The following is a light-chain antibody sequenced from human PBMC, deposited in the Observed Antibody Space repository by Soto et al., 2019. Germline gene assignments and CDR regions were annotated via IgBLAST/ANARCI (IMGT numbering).Light chain of an antibody. Sequence: DIVMTQSPDSLAVSLGERATNNCKSSQSVLYSSNNKNYLAWYQQKPGQPPKLLIYWASNREAWVPDRFSGSGSGTDFSLSISSLQAEDVAVYYCHHYFSPPYTLGQGTKLEIK. V-gene: IGKV4-1*01. J-gene: IGKJ2*01. CDR2: WAS. CDR1: QSVLYSSNNKNY. CDR3: HHYFSPPYT.